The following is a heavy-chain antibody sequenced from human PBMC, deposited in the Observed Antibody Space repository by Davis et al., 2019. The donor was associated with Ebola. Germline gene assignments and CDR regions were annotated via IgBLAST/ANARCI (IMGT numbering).Heavy chain of an antibody. D-gene: IGHD2-2*01. J-gene: IGHJ3*02. Sequence: KVSCKGSGYSFTSYWIGWVRQMPGKGLEWMGIVYPGDSDTRYSPSFQGQVTISADKSISTAYLQWSSLKASDTAMYYCARALRRGDIVVVPAADAFDIWGQGTMVTVSS. CDR3: ARALRRGDIVVVPAADAFDI. CDR2: VYPGDSDT. CDR1: GYSFTSYW. V-gene: IGHV5-51*01.